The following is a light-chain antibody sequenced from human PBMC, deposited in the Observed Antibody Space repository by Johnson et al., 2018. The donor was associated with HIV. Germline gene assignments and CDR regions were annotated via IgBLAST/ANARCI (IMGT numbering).Light chain of an antibody. CDR1: SSNIGNNY. CDR3: GTWDNSLSIGGV. J-gene: IGLJ1*01. V-gene: IGLV1-51*02. CDR2: END. Sequence: QSMLTQPPSVSAAPGQKVTISCSGSSSNIGNNYVSWYQQLPGTAPKLLIYENDKRPSGIPDRFSGSKSGTSATLGITGLQTGAEADYYCGTWDNSLSIGGVFGSATKVTDL.